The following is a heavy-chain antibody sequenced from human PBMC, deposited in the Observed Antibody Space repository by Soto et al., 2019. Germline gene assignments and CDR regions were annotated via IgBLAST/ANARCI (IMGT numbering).Heavy chain of an antibody. J-gene: IGHJ5*02. CDR3: AKGDNLGPKTGYAFDP. V-gene: IGHV6-1*01. Sequence: SHTLSLTCAISGYSVSSNTASLNWIRQSPSRGLEWLGRTYFRSKWHNDYAVSVKSRIIINPDTSNNQFSLQLNSVTPEDTAVYFCAKGDNLGPKTGYAFDPWGQGIMVTVSS. CDR1: GYSVSSNTAS. D-gene: IGHD5-12*01. CDR2: TYFRSKWHN.